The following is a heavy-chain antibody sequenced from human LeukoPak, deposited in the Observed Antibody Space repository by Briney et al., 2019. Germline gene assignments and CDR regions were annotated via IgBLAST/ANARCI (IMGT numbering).Heavy chain of an antibody. CDR1: GFTLSSYA. D-gene: IGHD1-26*01. Sequence: KAGGSLRLSCAASGFTLSSYAMSWVRQAPGKGLEWVSSISSSSSYIYYADSVKGRFTISRDNAKKTLYLQLNSLRAEDTAVYYCAKSQRGYYPRRTYYYYVDVWGKGTTVTVSS. J-gene: IGHJ6*03. V-gene: IGHV3-21*04. CDR2: ISSSSSYI. CDR3: AKSQRGYYPRRTYYYYVDV.